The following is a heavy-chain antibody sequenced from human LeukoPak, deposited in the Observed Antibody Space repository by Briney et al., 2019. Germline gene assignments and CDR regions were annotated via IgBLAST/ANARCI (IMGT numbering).Heavy chain of an antibody. D-gene: IGHD3-22*01. CDR3: AREQDYYDSSGYHYPYYFDY. CDR1: GFTFSTYT. V-gene: IGHV3-21*01. CDR2: ISSSSSYI. J-gene: IGHJ4*02. Sequence: GGSLSLSCAASGFTFSTYTMNWVRQARGKGREWVSSISSSSSYIYYADSVRGRFPISRDHAKHSLYLQMNSLRAEDTAVYYCAREQDYYDSSGYHYPYYFDYWGQGTLVTVSS.